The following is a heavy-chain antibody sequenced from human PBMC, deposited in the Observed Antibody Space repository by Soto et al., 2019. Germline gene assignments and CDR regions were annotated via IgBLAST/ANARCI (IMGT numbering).Heavy chain of an antibody. V-gene: IGHV4-59*12. CDR2: IYYSGST. Sequence: PSETLSLTCTVSGGSISSYYWSWIRQPPGKGLEWIGYIYYSGSTYYNPSLKSRVTISVDTSKNQFSLKLSSVTAADTAVYYCAREFHDYTDFWGQGTLVTVSS. D-gene: IGHD4-4*01. CDR3: AREFHDYTDF. CDR1: GGSISSYY. J-gene: IGHJ4*02.